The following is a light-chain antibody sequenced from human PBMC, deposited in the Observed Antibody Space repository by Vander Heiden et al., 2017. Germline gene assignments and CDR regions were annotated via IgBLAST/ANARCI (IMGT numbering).Light chain of an antibody. CDR2: GAS. CDR3: QQYGSSPLT. J-gene: IGKJ4*01. Sequence: EIVLTQSPGTLSLSPGERATLSCRASQSVSSSYLGWYQQKPGQAPRLLISGASSRATGIPDRFSGSGSGTDFTLTISGLEPEDFAVYYCQQYGSSPLTFGGGTKVEIK. V-gene: IGKV3-20*01. CDR1: QSVSSSY.